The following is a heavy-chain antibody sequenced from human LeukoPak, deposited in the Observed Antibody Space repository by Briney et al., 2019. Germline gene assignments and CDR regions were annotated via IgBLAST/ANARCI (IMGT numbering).Heavy chain of an antibody. CDR1: GFIFSSYW. Sequence: TGGSLRLSCAASGFIFSSYWMTWVRQPPGKGLEWVANIKPDGSEKTYVDSVKGRFTISRDNAKNTLYLQMNSLRVEDKAIYYCARTAATSTGSLDDWGQGTLVTVSS. CDR3: ARTAATSTGSLDD. J-gene: IGHJ4*02. CDR2: IKPDGSEK. D-gene: IGHD6-13*01. V-gene: IGHV3-7*01.